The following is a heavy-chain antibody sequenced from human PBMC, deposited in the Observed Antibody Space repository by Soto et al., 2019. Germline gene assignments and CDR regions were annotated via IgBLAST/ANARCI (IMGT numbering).Heavy chain of an antibody. J-gene: IGHJ6*02. V-gene: IGHV5-10-1*01. Sequence: GESLKISCKGSGYSFTSYWISWVRQMPGKGLEWMGRIDPSDSYTNYSPSFQGHVTISADKSISTAYLQWSSLKASDTAMYYCARQIGKGAARQDPIYYYYYYGMDVWGQGTTVTVSS. CDR3: ARQIGKGAARQDPIYYYYYYGMDV. D-gene: IGHD6-6*01. CDR1: GYSFTSYW. CDR2: IDPSDSYT.